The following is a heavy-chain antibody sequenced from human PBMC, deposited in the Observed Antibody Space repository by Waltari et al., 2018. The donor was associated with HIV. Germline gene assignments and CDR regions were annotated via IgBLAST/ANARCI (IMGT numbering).Heavy chain of an antibody. CDR1: GGSISSGRSY. Sequence: QVQLQESGPGLVQPSQTLSLTCTVSGGSISSGRSYWSWIRQPAGKGLGWIGRIYTRGKTDNNTSRKSRVTIAVDTSKNQFSLKLTSVTAADTAVYYCARARVRSGYGLYYYYGMDVWGQGTTVTVSS. J-gene: IGHJ6*02. CDR3: ARARVRSGYGLYYYYGMDV. V-gene: IGHV4-61*02. D-gene: IGHD5-12*01. CDR2: IYTRGKT.